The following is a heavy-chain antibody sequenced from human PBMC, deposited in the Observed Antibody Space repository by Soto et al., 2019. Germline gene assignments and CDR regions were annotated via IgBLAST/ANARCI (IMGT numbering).Heavy chain of an antibody. J-gene: IGHJ4*02. Sequence: SETLSLTCTVSGGSISSYYCSWIRQPPGKGLEWIGYIYYSGSTNYNPSLKSRVTISVDTSKNQFSLKLSSVTAADTAVYYCARTSPGGNPTYYFDYWGQGTLVTVSS. V-gene: IGHV4-59*01. CDR2: IYYSGST. CDR1: GGSISSYY. D-gene: IGHD2-15*01. CDR3: ARTSPGGNPTYYFDY.